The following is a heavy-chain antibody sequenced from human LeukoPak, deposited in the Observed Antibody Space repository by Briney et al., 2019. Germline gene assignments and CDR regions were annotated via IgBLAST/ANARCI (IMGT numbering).Heavy chain of an antibody. J-gene: IGHJ4*02. D-gene: IGHD3-22*01. V-gene: IGHV3-53*01. CDR3: ARDRDS. CDR2: IYSGGST. CDR1: VFTVSSNY. Sequence: HPGGSLRLSCAASVFTVSSNYMSWVRQAPGEGQVWVSVIYSGGSTYYGDSVKGRFTIPRDNSKNTLYLQMNSLRAEDTAVYYCARDRDSWGQGTLVTVSS.